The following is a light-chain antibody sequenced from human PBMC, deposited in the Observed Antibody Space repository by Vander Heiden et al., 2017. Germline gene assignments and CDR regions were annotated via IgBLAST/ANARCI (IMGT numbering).Light chain of an antibody. CDR1: QTVFNNY. J-gene: IGKJ2*03. V-gene: IGKV3-20*01. CDR3: QQYGSSPPDS. CDR2: GAS. Sequence: EFVFTLSPGTLSLSPGERATLSCRASQTVFNNYLVWYQQKHGQAPRLLIYGASSRATGIPDRFSASGSGTDFTLTISRLEPEDFAVYYCQQYGSSPPDSFGQGTKLDIK.